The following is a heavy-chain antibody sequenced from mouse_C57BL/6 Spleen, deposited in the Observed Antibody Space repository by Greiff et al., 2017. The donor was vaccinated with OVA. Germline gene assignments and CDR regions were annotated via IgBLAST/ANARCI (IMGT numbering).Heavy chain of an antibody. CDR2: ISYDGSN. D-gene: IGHD1-1*01. CDR1: GYSITSGYY. J-gene: IGHJ2*01. CDR3: AREDLDYGSHLDY. Sequence: ESGPGLVKPSQSLSLTCSVTGYSITSGYYWNWIRQFPGNKLEWMGYISYDGSNNYNPSLKNRISITRDTPKNQFFLKLNSVTTEDTATYYCAREDLDYGSHLDYWGQGTTLTVSS. V-gene: IGHV3-6*01.